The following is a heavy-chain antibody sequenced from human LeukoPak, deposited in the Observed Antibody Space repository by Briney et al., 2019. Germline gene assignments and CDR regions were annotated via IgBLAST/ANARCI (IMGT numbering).Heavy chain of an antibody. CDR3: ARGPDTAKQGY. Sequence: SETLSLTCVVSGASVSTNNWWKGVRQAPGKGLEWIGEIHPSGSTTYNPALQSRVTMSVDTSKNQFSLRLISVTAADTAVYYCARGPDTAKQGYWGKGTLVTVSS. J-gene: IGHJ4*02. CDR2: IHPSGST. V-gene: IGHV4/OR15-8*01. D-gene: IGHD5-18*01. CDR1: GASVSTNNW.